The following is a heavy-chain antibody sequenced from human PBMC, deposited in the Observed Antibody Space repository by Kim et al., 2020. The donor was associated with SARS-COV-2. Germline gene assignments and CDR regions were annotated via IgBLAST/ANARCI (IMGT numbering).Heavy chain of an antibody. Sequence: SETLSLTCTVSGGSISSGDYYWSWIRQPPGKGLEWIGYIYYSGSTYYNPSLKSRVTISVDTSKNQFSLKLSSVTAADTAVYYCARDPWGSGSIGYWGQGTLVTVSS. D-gene: IGHD5-12*01. CDR2: IYYSGST. V-gene: IGHV4-30-4*01. J-gene: IGHJ4*02. CDR3: ARDPWGSGSIGY. CDR1: GGSISSGDYY.